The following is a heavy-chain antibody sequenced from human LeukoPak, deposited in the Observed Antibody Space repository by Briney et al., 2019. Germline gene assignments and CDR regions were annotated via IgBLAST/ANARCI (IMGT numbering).Heavy chain of an antibody. V-gene: IGHV4-59*01. CDR1: DGSISNYY. Sequence: SETLSLTCTVSDGSISNYYWSWIRQPPGKGLEWIGHIYYSGSTNYNPSLKSRVTISVDTSKNQFSLKLSSVTAADTAVYYCARVIQYYYYYMDVWGKGTTVTISS. J-gene: IGHJ6*03. CDR3: ARVIQYYYYYMDV. CDR2: IYYSGST.